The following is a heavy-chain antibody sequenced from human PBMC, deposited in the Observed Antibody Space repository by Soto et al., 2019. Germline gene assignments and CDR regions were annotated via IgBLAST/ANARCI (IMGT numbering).Heavy chain of an antibody. V-gene: IGHV1-69*19. CDR2: ISPMFGAA. J-gene: IGHJ4*02. CDR1: GGTFNTYA. D-gene: IGHD3-10*01. CDR3: AREVQVHTPAFVY. Sequence: QVQLVQSGAEMKKPGSSVKVSCQSSGGTFNTYAMNWVRQAPGQGPEWMGDISPMFGAANYAPKFQGRVTITADESTGTSYMQLSSLTSEDTALYFCAREVQVHTPAFVYWGQGTLVTVSS.